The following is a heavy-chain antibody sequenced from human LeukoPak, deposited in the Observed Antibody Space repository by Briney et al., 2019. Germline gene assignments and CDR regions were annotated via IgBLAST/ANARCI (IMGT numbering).Heavy chain of an antibody. CDR1: GGSISSHY. CDR3: ARVRNWFDP. Sequence: SETLSLTCTVSGGSISSHYWSWIRQPPGKGLEWIGYIYYSGSTNYNPSLKSRVTISVDTSKNQFSLKLSSVTAADMAVYYCARVRNWFDPWGQGTLVTVSS. CDR2: IYYSGST. J-gene: IGHJ5*02. V-gene: IGHV4-59*11.